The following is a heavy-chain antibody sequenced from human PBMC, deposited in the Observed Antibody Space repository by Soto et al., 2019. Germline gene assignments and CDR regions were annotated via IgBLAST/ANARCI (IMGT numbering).Heavy chain of an antibody. Sequence: SVKVSCKASGGTFSSYAISWVRQAPGQGLEWMGGIIPIFGTANYAQKFQGRVTITADESTSTAYMELSSLRSEDTAVYYCARDEQVPAAISYYYYYGMDVWGQGTTVTVSS. J-gene: IGHJ6*02. CDR3: ARDEQVPAAISYYYYYGMDV. CDR2: IIPIFGTA. CDR1: GGTFSSYA. V-gene: IGHV1-69*13. D-gene: IGHD2-2*02.